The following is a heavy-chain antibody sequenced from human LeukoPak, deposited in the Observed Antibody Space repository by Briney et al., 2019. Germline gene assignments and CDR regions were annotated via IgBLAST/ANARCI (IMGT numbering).Heavy chain of an antibody. J-gene: IGHJ4*02. CDR1: GGTFSSYA. CDR2: IIPILGIA. Sequence: SVKVSCKASGGTFSSYAISWVRQAPGQGLEWMGRIIPILGIANYAQKFQGRVTITADKSTSTAYMELSSLRSEDTAVYYCARAGNCSGSSCYGYFDYWGQGTLVTVSS. V-gene: IGHV1-69*04. D-gene: IGHD2-15*01. CDR3: ARAGNCSGSSCYGYFDY.